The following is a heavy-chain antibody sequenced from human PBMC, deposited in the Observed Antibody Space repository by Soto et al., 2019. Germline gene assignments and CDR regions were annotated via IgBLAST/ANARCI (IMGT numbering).Heavy chain of an antibody. CDR1: GGSISSGGYS. Sequence: PSETLSLTCAVSGGSISSGGYSWSWIRQAPGKGLEWIGYIYHSGSTYYNPSLKSRVTISVDRSKNQFSLKLSSVTAADTAVYYCASWTYYYDSSGYYYFLAPGDAFDIWGQGTMVTVSS. J-gene: IGHJ3*02. V-gene: IGHV4-30-2*01. CDR2: IYHSGST. D-gene: IGHD3-22*01. CDR3: ASWTYYYDSSGYYYFLAPGDAFDI.